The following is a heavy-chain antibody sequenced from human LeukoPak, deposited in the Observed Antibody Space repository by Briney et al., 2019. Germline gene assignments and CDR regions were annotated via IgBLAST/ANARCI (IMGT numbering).Heavy chain of an antibody. Sequence: GGSLRLSCAASGFTFNNYGMHWVRQAPGTGLEWVAFIRYNGNNQYYADSVKGRFTISRDNSKNTLYLQMNSLRAEDTAVYYCAKVPTAAGIIDFDYWGQGTLVTVSS. CDR3: AKVPTAAGIIDFDY. J-gene: IGHJ4*02. V-gene: IGHV3-30*02. CDR2: IRYNGNNQ. CDR1: GFTFNNYG. D-gene: IGHD6-13*01.